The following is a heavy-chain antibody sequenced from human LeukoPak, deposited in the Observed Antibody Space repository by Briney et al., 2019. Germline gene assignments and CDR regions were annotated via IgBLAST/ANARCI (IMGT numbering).Heavy chain of an antibody. V-gene: IGHV3-7*01. D-gene: IGHD6-13*01. CDR1: GFIFSDYW. CDR2: IKQDGSEK. Sequence: GGSLRLSCAASGFIFSDYWMSWVRQAPGKGLEWVANIKQDGSEKYYVDSMKGRFTISRDNAKNSLYMQMNSPRVEDTAVYYCARISIAAAGRDFWGQGTLVTVSS. CDR3: ARISIAAAGRDF. J-gene: IGHJ4*02.